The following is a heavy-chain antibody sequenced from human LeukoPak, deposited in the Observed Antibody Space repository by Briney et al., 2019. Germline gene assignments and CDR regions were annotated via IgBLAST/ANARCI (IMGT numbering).Heavy chain of an antibody. CDR1: GFTFSSYG. CDR3: AKDQSTAYYYYHGIDV. D-gene: IGHD5/OR15-5a*01. J-gene: IGHJ6*02. Sequence: GRSLRLSCAASGFTFSSYGIHWVRQAPGEGLEWVAVISYDGSNKYYADSVKGRFTISRDNSKNTLYLQVNNLRAEDTAVYYCAKDQSTAYYYYHGIDVWGQGTTVTVSS. V-gene: IGHV3-30*18. CDR2: ISYDGSNK.